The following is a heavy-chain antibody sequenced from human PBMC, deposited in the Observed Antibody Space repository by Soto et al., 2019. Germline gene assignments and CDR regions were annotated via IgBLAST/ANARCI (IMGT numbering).Heavy chain of an antibody. CDR1: GFTFKNYA. V-gene: IGHV3-33*01. CDR2: IWYDGSNQ. Sequence: QVQLVESGGGVVQPGRSLRLSCAASGFTFKNYAMHWVRQAPGKGLEWVAVIWYDGSNQYYADSVKGRFTISRDNSKNTLYLQMSSLRAEDTAVYYCARDAIRSVDYWGQGTLVTVSS. J-gene: IGHJ4*02. D-gene: IGHD3-3*02. CDR3: ARDAIRSVDY.